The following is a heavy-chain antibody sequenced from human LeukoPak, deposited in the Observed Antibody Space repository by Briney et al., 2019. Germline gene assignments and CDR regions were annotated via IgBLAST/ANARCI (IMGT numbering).Heavy chain of an antibody. V-gene: IGHV5-51*01. CDR1: GYSFTSYW. J-gene: IGHJ5*02. CDR3: ARGRFPNWFDP. D-gene: IGHD3-3*01. Sequence: GESLRISCXGSGYSFTSYWIGWVRQMPGKGLEWVGIIYPGDSDTRYSPSFQGQVTISADKSISTAYLQWSSLKASDTAMYYCARGRFPNWFDPWGQGTLVTVSS. CDR2: IYPGDSDT.